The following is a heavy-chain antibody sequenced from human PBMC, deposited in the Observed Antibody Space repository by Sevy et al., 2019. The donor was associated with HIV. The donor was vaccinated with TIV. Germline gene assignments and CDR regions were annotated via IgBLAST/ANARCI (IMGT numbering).Heavy chain of an antibody. J-gene: IGHJ5*02. CDR1: GFNIRTHW. CDR3: VRALLRADNL. CDR2: INEDGSKK. D-gene: IGHD6-19*01. V-gene: IGHV3-7*04. Sequence: GGSLRLSCAASGFNIRTHWMLWVRQAPGKGLEWVANINEDGSKKYYFDSVKGRFTISRDKAENAECLQLNSLRVKDTTVYYCVRALLRADNLWGQGTLVTVSS.